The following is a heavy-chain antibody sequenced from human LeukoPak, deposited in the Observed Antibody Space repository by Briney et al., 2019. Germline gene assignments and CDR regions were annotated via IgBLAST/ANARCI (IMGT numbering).Heavy chain of an antibody. J-gene: IGHJ6*04. CDR2: ISSSGSTI. Sequence: GGSLRLSCAASGFTFSSFWMHWVRQAPGKGLEWVSYISSSGSTIYYADSVKGRFTISRDNAKNSLYLQMNSLRAEDTAVYYCAELGITMIGGVWGKGTTVTISS. CDR3: AELGITMIGGV. V-gene: IGHV3-48*03. D-gene: IGHD3-10*02. CDR1: GFTFSSFW.